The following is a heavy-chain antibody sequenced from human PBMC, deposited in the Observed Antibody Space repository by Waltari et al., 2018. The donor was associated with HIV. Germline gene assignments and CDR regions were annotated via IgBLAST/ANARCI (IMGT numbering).Heavy chain of an antibody. D-gene: IGHD6-6*01. V-gene: IGHV3-21*02. Sequence: EVQLVESGGGPVKRGESLRLSCVTSGSIFNTYSMNWVRQAPGKGPEWVSSISSSGNFKHYADSVKGRFTISRDNAENSLYLQMNGLRAEDTAIYYCARDSRGSTWSLNWFDPWGQGTLVTVSS. J-gene: IGHJ5*02. CDR3: ARDSRGSTWSLNWFDP. CDR2: ISSSGNFK. CDR1: GSIFNTYS.